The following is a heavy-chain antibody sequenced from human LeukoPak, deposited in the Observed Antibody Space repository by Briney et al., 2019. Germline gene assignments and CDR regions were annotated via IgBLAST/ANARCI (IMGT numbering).Heavy chain of an antibody. J-gene: IGHJ3*02. CDR3: AKDKGWTATDHAFDI. D-gene: IGHD2-15*01. CDR1: GFTFDDYA. V-gene: IGHV3-9*01. Sequence: PGGSLRLSCAASGFTFDDYAMHWVRQPPGKGLEWVSGLSWNSDIIGYADSVKGRFTISRDNAKNSLYLQMNSLRAEDTALYYCAKDKGWTATDHAFDIWGQGTMVTVSS. CDR2: LSWNSDII.